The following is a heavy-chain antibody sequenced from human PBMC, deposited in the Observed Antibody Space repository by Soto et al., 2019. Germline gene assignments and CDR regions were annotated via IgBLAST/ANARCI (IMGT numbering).Heavy chain of an antibody. CDR3: ARGDYGTGGYPFPYFDY. J-gene: IGHJ4*02. V-gene: IGHV1-2*02. CDR2: INPDSGAT. CDR1: GYSFTGYY. Sequence: HEHLVQSGAEVKRPGASLKVSCEASGYSFTGYYIHWVRQAPGQGLEWMGWINPDSGATNYAQNFQGRVTLTSHTSISTASMDLTSLTSDDTAVYYCARGDYGTGGYPFPYFDYWGQGTLVIVSS. D-gene: IGHD2-8*02.